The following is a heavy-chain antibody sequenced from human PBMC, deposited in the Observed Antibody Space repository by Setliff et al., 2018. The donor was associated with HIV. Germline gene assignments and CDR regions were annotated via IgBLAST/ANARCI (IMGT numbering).Heavy chain of an antibody. CDR2: FSAYNGNT. V-gene: IGHV1-18*01. D-gene: IGHD4-4*01. J-gene: IGHJ3*02. CDR1: GYTFTSYG. CDR3: ARDVDYTDAFDI. Sequence: ASVKVSCKASGYTFTSYGISWVRQAPGQGLEWMGWFSAYNGNTNYAQKLQGRVTMTTDTSTSTAYMELRSLRSDDTAVYYCARDVDYTDAFDIWGQGTMVTVSS.